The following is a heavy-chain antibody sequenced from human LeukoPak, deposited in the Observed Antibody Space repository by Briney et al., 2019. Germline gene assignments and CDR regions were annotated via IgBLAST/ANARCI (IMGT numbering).Heavy chain of an antibody. D-gene: IGHD3-16*01. CDR2: INPNSGGT. V-gene: IGHV1-2*02. Sequence: GASVKVSCKASGYTFTGYYMHWVRQAPGQGLEWMGWINPNSGGTNYAQKFQGRVTMTRDTSISTAYMELSRLRSDDTAVYYCARGPPHGGGYYYYYMDVWGKGTTVTISS. CDR1: GYTFTGYY. J-gene: IGHJ6*03. CDR3: ARGPPHGGGYYYYYMDV.